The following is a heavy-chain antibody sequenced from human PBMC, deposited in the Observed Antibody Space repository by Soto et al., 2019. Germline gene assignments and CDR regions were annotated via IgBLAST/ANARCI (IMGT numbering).Heavy chain of an antibody. J-gene: IGHJ4*02. D-gene: IGHD2-2*01. CDR1: GYTFTGNY. Sequence: QVQLVQSGAEVKKPGASVKVSCKASGYTFTGNYMHWVRQAPGQGLEWMGQINPTSGGTNFAQKFQGRVTMTWDTSISTAYMELSGLRSDDTAIYYCARGYCGSIGCSHYFDNWGQGTPVTVSS. V-gene: IGHV1-2*06. CDR3: ARGYCGSIGCSHYFDN. CDR2: INPTSGGT.